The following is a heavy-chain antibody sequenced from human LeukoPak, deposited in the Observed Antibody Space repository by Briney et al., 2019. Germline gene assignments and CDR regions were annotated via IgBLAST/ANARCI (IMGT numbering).Heavy chain of an antibody. J-gene: IGHJ4*02. V-gene: IGHV1-69*04. D-gene: IGHD5-18*01. CDR3: ARTSFHYSYGYGGGLYFDY. Sequence: SVKVSCKASGGTFSSYAISWVRQAPGQGLEWMGRIISILGIANYAQKFQGRVTITADKSTSTAYMELSSLRSEDTAVYYCARTSFHYSYGYGGGLYFDYWGQGTLVTVSS. CDR2: IISILGIA. CDR1: GGTFSSYA.